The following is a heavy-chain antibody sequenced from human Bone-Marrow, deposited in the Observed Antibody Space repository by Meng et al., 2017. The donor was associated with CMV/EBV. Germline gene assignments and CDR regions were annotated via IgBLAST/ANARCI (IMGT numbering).Heavy chain of an antibody. CDR3: AKEDGVDTAMVIAYDYGMDV. V-gene: IGHV3-30*02. Sequence: GGSLRLSCAASGFTFSSYGMHWVRQAPGKGLERVAFIRYDRSNKYYADSVKGRFTISRDNSKNTLYLQMNSLRAEDTAVYYCAKEDGVDTAMVIAYDYGMDVWGQGTTVTVSS. D-gene: IGHD5-18*01. CDR2: IRYDRSNK. J-gene: IGHJ6*02. CDR1: GFTFSSYG.